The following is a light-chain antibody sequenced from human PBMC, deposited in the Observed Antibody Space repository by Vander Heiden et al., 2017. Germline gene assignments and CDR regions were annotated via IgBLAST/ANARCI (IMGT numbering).Light chain of an antibody. J-gene: IGLJ2*01. CDR2: ANS. Sequence: QSVLTQPPSLSGAPGPRVTFSCTGSSSNIGAGYDVHWYQQLPGTAPKLLISANSNRPSGVPDRFSGSKSGTSASLAITGLQAEDEADYYCQSYDSSLSGSLFGGGTKLTVI. CDR1: SSNIGAGYD. CDR3: QSYDSSLSGSL. V-gene: IGLV1-40*01.